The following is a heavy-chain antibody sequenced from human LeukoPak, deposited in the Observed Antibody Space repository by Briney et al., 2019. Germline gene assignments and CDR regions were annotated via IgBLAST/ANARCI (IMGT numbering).Heavy chain of an antibody. D-gene: IGHD2-2*01. V-gene: IGHV1-69*05. CDR3: ARSVVVPADYYYYYMDV. J-gene: IGHJ6*03. CDR1: GGTFSSYA. CDR2: IIPIFGTA. Sequence: SVKVSCKASGGTFSSYAISWVRQAPGQGLEWMGGIIPIFGTANYAQKFQGRVTITTDESTSTAYMELSSLRSEDTAVYYCARSVVVPADYYYYYMDVWGKGTTVTVSS.